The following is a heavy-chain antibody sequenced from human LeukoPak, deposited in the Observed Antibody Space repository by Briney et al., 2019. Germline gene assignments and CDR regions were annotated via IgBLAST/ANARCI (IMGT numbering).Heavy chain of an antibody. CDR3: ARDYDFWSGYYTASSYFDY. D-gene: IGHD3-3*01. V-gene: IGHV1-3*01. CDR2: INAGNGNT. Sequence: ASVKVSCKASGYTFTSYAMHWVRQAPGQRLEWMGWINAGNGNTKYSQKFQGRVTITRDTSASTAYMELSSLRSEDTAVYYCARDYDFWSGYYTASSYFDYWGQGTLVTVSS. CDR1: GYTFTSYA. J-gene: IGHJ4*02.